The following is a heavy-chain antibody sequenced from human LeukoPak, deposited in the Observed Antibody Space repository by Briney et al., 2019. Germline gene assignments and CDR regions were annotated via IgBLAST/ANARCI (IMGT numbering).Heavy chain of an antibody. J-gene: IGHJ4*02. CDR1: GGSISSYY. Sequence: KPSETLSLTCTVSGGSISSYYWSWIRQPPGQGLEWIGEIHRAGRTRYNPSLKSRVTISMDYSKNQFSLKLTSVTAADTAIYYCGKTDIYFNPIDYWGPGSLVTVSS. CDR3: GKTDIYFNPIDY. CDR2: IHRAGRT. D-gene: IGHD3-9*01. V-gene: IGHV4-59*12.